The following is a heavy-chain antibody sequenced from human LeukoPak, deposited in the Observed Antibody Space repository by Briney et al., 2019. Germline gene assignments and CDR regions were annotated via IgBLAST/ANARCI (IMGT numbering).Heavy chain of an antibody. CDR3: ARDWSIPSLTGYYIDV. V-gene: IGHV3-74*03. J-gene: IGHJ6*03. CDR2: ITSEGFSS. D-gene: IGHD3-9*01. Sequence: GGSLRLSCTGSTFALRNYWIHWVRQVPGKGLEWISRITSEGFSSSYADSVKGRFTISRDNAKKTVYLQMSSLRAEDTAVYYCARDWSIPSLTGYYIDVWGNGTTVTVSS. CDR1: TFALRNYW.